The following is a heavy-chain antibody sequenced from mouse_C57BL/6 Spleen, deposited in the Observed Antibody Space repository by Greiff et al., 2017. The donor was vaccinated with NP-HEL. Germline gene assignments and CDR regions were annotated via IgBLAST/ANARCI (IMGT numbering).Heavy chain of an antibody. V-gene: IGHV1-15*01. J-gene: IGHJ4*01. CDR1: GYTFTDYE. Sequence: QVQLQQSGAELVRPGASVTLSCKASGYTFTDYEMHWVKQTPVHGLEWIGAIDPETGGTANNQKFKGKAILTADKSSSTAYMELRSLTSEDSAVYYWPRYRYSNSDAMDYWGQGTSVTVSS. CDR2: IDPETGGT. CDR3: PRYRYSNSDAMDY. D-gene: IGHD2-5*01.